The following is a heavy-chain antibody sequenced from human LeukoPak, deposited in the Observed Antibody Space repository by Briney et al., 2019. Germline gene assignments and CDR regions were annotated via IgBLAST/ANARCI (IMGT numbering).Heavy chain of an antibody. CDR2: INWNGGST. D-gene: IGHD2-15*01. Sequence: GGSLRLSCAASGFTFDDYGMSWVRQAPGKGLEWVSGINWNGGSTGYADSVKGRFTISRDNAKNTLYLQMNSLRAEDTALYYCARESGYCSGGSCYPDAFDIWGQGTMVTVSS. CDR3: ARESGYCSGGSCYPDAFDI. V-gene: IGHV3-20*04. CDR1: GFTFDDYG. J-gene: IGHJ3*02.